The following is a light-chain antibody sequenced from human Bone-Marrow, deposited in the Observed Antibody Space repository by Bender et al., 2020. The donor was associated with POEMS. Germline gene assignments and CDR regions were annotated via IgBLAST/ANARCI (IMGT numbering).Light chain of an antibody. CDR1: SSDVGTYDL. CDR2: DVS. Sequence: QSALTQPASVSGSPGQSIIISCTGTSSDVGTYDLVAWYLQHPGKGPKLMIYDVSNRPSGVSSRFSGSKSAKTASLTISGLQAEDETDYHCCSFAGSSGFVFGTGTKVTVL. J-gene: IGLJ1*01. V-gene: IGLV2-23*02. CDR3: CSFAGSSGFV.